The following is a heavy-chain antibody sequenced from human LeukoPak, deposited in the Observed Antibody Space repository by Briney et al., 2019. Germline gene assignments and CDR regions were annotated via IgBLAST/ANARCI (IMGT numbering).Heavy chain of an antibody. CDR3: AKEGYTYYFDY. Sequence: GGSLRLSCAASGFTFSSYAMSWVRQAPGKGLEWVSTISSSVTSTYYADSMKGRFTISRDSSRNTLYLLMNSLRAEDTAVYYCAKEGYTYYFDYWGQGTLVTVAS. J-gene: IGHJ4*02. D-gene: IGHD5-24*01. CDR1: GFTFSSYA. CDR2: ISSSVTST. V-gene: IGHV3-23*01.